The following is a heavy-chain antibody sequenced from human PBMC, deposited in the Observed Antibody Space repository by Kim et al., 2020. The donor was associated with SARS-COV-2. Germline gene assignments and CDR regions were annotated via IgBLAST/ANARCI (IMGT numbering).Heavy chain of an antibody. D-gene: IGHD1-26*01. CDR2: GNT. J-gene: IGHJ5*02. V-gene: IGHV1-3*01. Sequence: GNTKYSQKFQGRVTITRDTSASTAYMELSSLRSEDTAIYYCARELNGRWFDPWGQGTLVTVSS. CDR3: ARELNGRWFDP.